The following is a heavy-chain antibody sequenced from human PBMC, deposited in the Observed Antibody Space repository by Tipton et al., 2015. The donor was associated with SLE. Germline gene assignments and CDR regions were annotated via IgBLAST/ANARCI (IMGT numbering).Heavy chain of an antibody. CDR3: AIVMTTVTHDAFDI. J-gene: IGHJ3*02. Sequence: QLVQSGAEVKKPGASVKVSCKAPGYTFTGYYMHWVRQAPGQGLEWMGGLIPIFGTANYAQKFQGRVTITADESTSTTYMELSSLRSEDTAVYYCAIVMTTVTHDAFDIWGQGTIVTVSS. CDR2: LIPIFGTA. V-gene: IGHV1-69*13. D-gene: IGHD4-17*01. CDR1: GYTFTGYY.